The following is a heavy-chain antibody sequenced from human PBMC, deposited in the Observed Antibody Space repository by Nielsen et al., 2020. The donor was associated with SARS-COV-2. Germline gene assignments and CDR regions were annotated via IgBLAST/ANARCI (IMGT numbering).Heavy chain of an antibody. CDR3: ARLGSSSWYFDY. J-gene: IGHJ4*02. CDR1: GFTFSTYS. CDR2: IKQDGSEK. V-gene: IGHV3-7*03. D-gene: IGHD6-13*01. Sequence: GGSLRLSCAASGFTFSTYSMNRVRQAPGKGLEWVANIKQDGSEKYYVDSVKGRFTISRDNAKNSLYLQMNSLRAEDTAVYYCARLGSSSWYFDYWGQGTLVTVSS.